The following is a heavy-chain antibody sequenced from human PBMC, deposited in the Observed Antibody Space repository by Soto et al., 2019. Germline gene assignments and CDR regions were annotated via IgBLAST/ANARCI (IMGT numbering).Heavy chain of an antibody. Sequence: PSETLSLTCTVSGGSVSSSSYSWGWIRQSPGKGLEWIGTIYSSENTYYNPSLMSRVTISVDTSKNEFSLKLSSVTAADTAVYYCARRQSSSWYGLWGQGTLVTVSS. CDR1: GGSVSSSSYS. J-gene: IGHJ4*02. V-gene: IGHV4-39*01. CDR2: IYSSENT. D-gene: IGHD6-13*01. CDR3: ARRQSSSWYGL.